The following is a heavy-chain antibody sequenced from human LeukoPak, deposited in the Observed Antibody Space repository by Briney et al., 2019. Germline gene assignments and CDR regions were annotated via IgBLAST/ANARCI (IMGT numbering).Heavy chain of an antibody. CDR1: GFTFSSYE. V-gene: IGHV3-48*03. CDR3: ARYARYFDWSYYYYYYMDV. J-gene: IGHJ6*03. CDR2: ISSSGSTI. Sequence: GGSLRLSCAASGFTFSSYEMNWVRQAPGKGLEWVSYISSSGSTIYYADSVKGRFTISRDNAKNSLYLQMNSLRAEDTAVYYCARYARYFDWSYYYYYYMDVWGKGTTVTISS. D-gene: IGHD3-9*01.